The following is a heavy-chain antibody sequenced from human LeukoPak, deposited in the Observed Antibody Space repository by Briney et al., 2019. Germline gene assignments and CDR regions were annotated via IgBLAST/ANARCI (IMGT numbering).Heavy chain of an antibody. J-gene: IGHJ3*02. CDR2: VNWNGGST. Sequence: GGSLRLSCAASGFTFDDYGMSWVRQAPGKGLEWVSGVNWNGGSTGYADSVKGRFTISRDNAKNSLYLQMNSLRAEDTAVYYCAKAARRDYPDAFDIWGQGTMVTVSS. D-gene: IGHD4-17*01. V-gene: IGHV3-20*04. CDR1: GFTFDDYG. CDR3: AKAARRDYPDAFDI.